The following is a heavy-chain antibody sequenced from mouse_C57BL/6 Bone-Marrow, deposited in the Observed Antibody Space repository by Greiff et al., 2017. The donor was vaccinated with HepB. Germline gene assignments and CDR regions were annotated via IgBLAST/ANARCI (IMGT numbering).Heavy chain of an antibody. CDR2: IYPGDGDT. CDR1: GYAFSSSW. CDR3: ATYGVPYYYAMDY. Sequence: VQRVESGPELVKPGASVKISCKASGYAFSSSWMNWVKQRPGKGLEWIGRIYPGDGDTNYNGKFKGKATLTADKSSSTAYMQLSSLTSEDSAVYFCATYGVPYYYAMDYWGQGTSVTVSS. J-gene: IGHJ4*01. D-gene: IGHD1-2*01. V-gene: IGHV1-82*01.